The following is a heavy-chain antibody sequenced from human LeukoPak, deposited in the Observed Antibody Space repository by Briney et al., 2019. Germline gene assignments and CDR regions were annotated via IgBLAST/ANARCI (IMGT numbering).Heavy chain of an antibody. J-gene: IGHJ6*02. D-gene: IGHD3-10*01. V-gene: IGHV3-33*01. Sequence: GRSLRLSCAASGFTFSSYGMHWVRQAPGKGLEWVAVIWYDGSNKYYADSVKGRFTISRDNSKNTLYLQIDSLRAEDTAVYYWARGYYYGSGSYYNPVYYYGMDVWGQGTTVTVSS. CDR3: ARGYYYGSGSYYNPVYYYGMDV. CDR1: GFTFSSYG. CDR2: IWYDGSNK.